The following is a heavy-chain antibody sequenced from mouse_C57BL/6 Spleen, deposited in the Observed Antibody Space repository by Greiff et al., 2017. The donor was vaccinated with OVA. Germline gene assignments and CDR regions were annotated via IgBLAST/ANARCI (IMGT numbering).Heavy chain of an antibody. CDR3: AREGWRY. CDR1: GFTFSSYA. Sequence: DVHLVESGGGLVKPGGSLKLSCAASGFTFSSYAMSWVRQTPEKRLEWVATISDGGSYTYYPDNVKGRFTISRDNAKNNLYLQMSHLKSEDTAMYYCAREGWRYWGQGTLVTVSA. V-gene: IGHV5-4*01. J-gene: IGHJ3*01. CDR2: ISDGGSYT.